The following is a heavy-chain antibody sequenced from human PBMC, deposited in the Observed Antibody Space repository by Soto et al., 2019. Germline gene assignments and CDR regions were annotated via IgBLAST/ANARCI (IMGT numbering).Heavy chain of an antibody. V-gene: IGHV4-30-2*01. Sequence: QLQLQESGSGLVKPSQTLSLTCAVSGGSISSGGYSWSWIRQPPGKGLEWIGYMYHSGSTYYNPSLNSRVTMSIDRSKNQFARKLSSVTAADTAVYYGARVPDYWGQGILVTVSS. D-gene: IGHD2-2*01. CDR3: ARVPDY. CDR2: MYHSGST. J-gene: IGHJ4*02. CDR1: GGSISSGGYS.